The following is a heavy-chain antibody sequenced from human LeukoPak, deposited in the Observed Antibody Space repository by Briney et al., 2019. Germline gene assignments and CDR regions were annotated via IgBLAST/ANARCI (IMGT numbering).Heavy chain of an antibody. Sequence: SETLSLTCTVSGGSISSSSYYWGWIRQPPGTGLEWIGSIYYSGSTYYNPSLKSRVTISIDTSKNQFSLKLSSVTAADTAVYYCARDLSGYYDSSGYYHRAFDIWGQGTMVTVSS. D-gene: IGHD3-22*01. CDR1: GGSISSSSYY. CDR3: ARDLSGYYDSSGYYHRAFDI. CDR2: IYYSGST. V-gene: IGHV4-39*02. J-gene: IGHJ3*02.